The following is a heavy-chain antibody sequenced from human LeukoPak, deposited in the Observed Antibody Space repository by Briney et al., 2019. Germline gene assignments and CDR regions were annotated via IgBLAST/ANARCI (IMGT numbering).Heavy chain of an antibody. CDR2: IYYSGST. Sequence: SETLSLTCTVSGGSISRYYWSWIRQPPGKGLEWIGYIYYSGSTNYKPSLKCRVTISVDASKNQFSLKLRSVTAADTAVYYCARVWSGYDVFDIWGQGTMVTVSS. CDR1: GGSISRYY. J-gene: IGHJ3*02. CDR3: ARVWSGYDVFDI. D-gene: IGHD3-3*01. V-gene: IGHV4-59*01.